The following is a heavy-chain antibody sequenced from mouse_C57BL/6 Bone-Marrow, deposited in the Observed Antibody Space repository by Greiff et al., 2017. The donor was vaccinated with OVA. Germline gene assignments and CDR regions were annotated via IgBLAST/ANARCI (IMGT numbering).Heavy chain of an antibody. CDR1: GFTFSSYG. D-gene: IGHD2-5*01. Sequence: EVQLQQSGGDLVKPGGSLKLSCAASGFTFSSYGMSWVRQTPDKRLEWVATISSGGSYTYYPDSVKGRFTISRDNAKNTLYLQMSSLKSEDTAMYYCASQRGAYYSNYYAMDYWGQGTSVTVSS. V-gene: IGHV5-6*01. CDR3: ASQRGAYYSNYYAMDY. J-gene: IGHJ4*01. CDR2: ISSGGSYT.